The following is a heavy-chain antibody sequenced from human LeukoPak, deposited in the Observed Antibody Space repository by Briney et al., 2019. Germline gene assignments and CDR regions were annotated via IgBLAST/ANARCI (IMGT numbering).Heavy chain of an antibody. CDR2: TRHDESDK. CDR1: GFTFSGYG. CDR3: AKDMRSGWCNWFDP. V-gene: IGHV3-30*02. D-gene: IGHD6-19*01. J-gene: IGHJ5*02. Sequence: GGALRLSCAASGFTFSGYGRHCVRQAPGKGLEWVAFTRHDESDKYYADSVKGRFTISRDNSRNTLYLKMNSLRPEDTAVYYCAKDMRSGWCNWFDPWGQGTLVTVSS.